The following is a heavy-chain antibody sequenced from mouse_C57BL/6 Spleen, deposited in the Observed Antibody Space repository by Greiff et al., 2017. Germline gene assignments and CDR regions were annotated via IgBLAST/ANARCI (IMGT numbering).Heavy chain of an antibody. Sequence: EVQLQESGAELVRPGASVKLSCTASGFNITDYYMHWVKQRPEQGLEWIGRIDPEGGDTEYAPKFQGKATMTADTASNTAYMQLSSLTAEDTAVYYCTTYYYGSSSVAYWGQGTLVTVSA. CDR3: TTYYYGSSSVAY. CDR1: GFNITDYY. D-gene: IGHD1-1*01. CDR2: IDPEGGDT. V-gene: IGHV14-1*01. J-gene: IGHJ3*01.